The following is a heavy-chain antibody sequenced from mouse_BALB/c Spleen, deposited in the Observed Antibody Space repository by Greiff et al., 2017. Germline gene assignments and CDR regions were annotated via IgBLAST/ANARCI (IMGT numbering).Heavy chain of an antibody. CDR1: GYTFTDYN. CDR3: ARWALSYFDY. J-gene: IGHJ2*01. V-gene: IGHV1-18*01. CDR2: INPNNGGT. Sequence: EVQVVESGPELVKPGASVKIPCKASGYTFTDYNMDWVKQSHGKSLEWIGDINPNNGGTIYNQKFKGKATLTVDKSSSTAYMELRSLTSEDTAVYDCARWALSYFDYWGQGTTLTVSS.